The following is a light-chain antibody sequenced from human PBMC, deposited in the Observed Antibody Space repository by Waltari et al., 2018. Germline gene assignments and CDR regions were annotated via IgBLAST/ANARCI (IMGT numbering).Light chain of an antibody. CDR3: LLWYSGARWV. Sequence: QAVVTQEPSLTVSPGGTVTPTCGSSPGAVTSGHYPYWFQQTPGQVPRTLIYDTSNKHSWTPARFSGSLLGGKAALTLSGAQPEDEAEYYCLLWYSGARWVFGGGTKLSVL. V-gene: IGLV7-46*01. CDR1: PGAVTSGHY. J-gene: IGLJ3*02. CDR2: DTS.